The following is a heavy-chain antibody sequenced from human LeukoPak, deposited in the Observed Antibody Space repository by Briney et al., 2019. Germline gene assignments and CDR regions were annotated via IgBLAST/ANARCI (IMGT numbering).Heavy chain of an antibody. CDR2: INQSGAI. Sequence: SETLSLTCAVYGGSFSTNSWSWIRQPPGKGLEWIGEINQSGAINYNASLKSRITISVDTSKNQFSLKVKSVTAADTAVYYCARGVYTMIVGYYFDYWGQGTLVTVSS. J-gene: IGHJ4*02. CDR3: ARGVYTMIVGYYFDY. V-gene: IGHV4-34*01. CDR1: GGSFSTNS. D-gene: IGHD3-22*01.